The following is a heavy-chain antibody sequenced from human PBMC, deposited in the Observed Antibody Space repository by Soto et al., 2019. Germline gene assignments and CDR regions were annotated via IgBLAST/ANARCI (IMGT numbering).Heavy chain of an antibody. CDR1: GGPVSTESYY. D-gene: IGHD2-21*02. V-gene: IGHV4-61*01. CDR3: ASDTGTSIPN. CDR2: VFYTGTT. Sequence: SETLSLTCTVTGGPVSTESYYWSWMRQSPGKGLEWIGYVFYTGTTNYNPSLKSRVTVSVDTSKNQFYLTLSAMTAADTAVYFCASDTGTSIPNWGPGILVTVSS. J-gene: IGHJ4*02.